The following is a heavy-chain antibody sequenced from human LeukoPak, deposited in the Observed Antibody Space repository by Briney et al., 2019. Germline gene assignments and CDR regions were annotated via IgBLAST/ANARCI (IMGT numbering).Heavy chain of an antibody. D-gene: IGHD4-17*01. CDR1: GFTFSNYA. CDR3: AKGSGRATVTTASYDY. V-gene: IGHV3-23*01. Sequence: GGSLRLSCAASGFTFSNYAMTWVRQAPGKGLEWVSVISGSGGTTHYADSVKGRFTISRDNSKNTLYLQMSSLRVDDTAVFYCAKGSGRATVTTASYDYWGQGTLVTVSS. CDR2: ISGSGGTT. J-gene: IGHJ4*02.